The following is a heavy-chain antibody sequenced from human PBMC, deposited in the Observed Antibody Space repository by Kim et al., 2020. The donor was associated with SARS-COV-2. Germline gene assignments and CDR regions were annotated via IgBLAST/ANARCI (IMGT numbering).Heavy chain of an antibody. CDR2: IKQDGSEK. Sequence: GGSLRLSCAASGFTFSSYWMSWVRQAPGKGLEWVANIKQDGSEKYYVDSVKGRFTISRDNAKNSLYLQMNSLRAEDTAVYYCARDATSRWLAFDYWGQGTLVTVSS. V-gene: IGHV3-7*01. D-gene: IGHD6-19*01. J-gene: IGHJ4*02. CDR3: ARDATSRWLAFDY. CDR1: GFTFSSYW.